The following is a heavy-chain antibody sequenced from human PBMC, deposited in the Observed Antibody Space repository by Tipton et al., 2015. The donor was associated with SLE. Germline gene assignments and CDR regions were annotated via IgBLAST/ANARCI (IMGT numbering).Heavy chain of an antibody. CDR3: ARGPMVQGSGGMDV. Sequence: TLSLTCTVSGGSISSYYWSWIRQPPGKGLEWIGYIYYSGSTNYNPSLKSRVTISVDTSKNQFSLKLSSVTAADTAVYYCARGPMVQGSGGMDVWGQGTTVTVSS. CDR2: IYYSGST. D-gene: IGHD3-10*01. V-gene: IGHV4-59*12. CDR1: GGSISSYY. J-gene: IGHJ6*02.